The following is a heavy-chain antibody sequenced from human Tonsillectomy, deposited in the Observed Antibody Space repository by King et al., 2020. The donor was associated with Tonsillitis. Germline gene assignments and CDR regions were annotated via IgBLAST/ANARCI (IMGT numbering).Heavy chain of an antibody. J-gene: IGHJ4*02. D-gene: IGHD1-26*01. Sequence: QLQESGPGLVKPSETLSLTCTVSGGSISSSSYYWGWIRQPPGKGLEWIGSIYYSGSTYYNPSLKSRVTISVDTSKNQFSLKLSSVTAADTAVYYCARQGGGSYLYYFDYWGQGTLVTVSS. V-gene: IGHV4-39*01. CDR2: IYYSGST. CDR3: ARQGGGSYLYYFDY. CDR1: GGSISSSSYY.